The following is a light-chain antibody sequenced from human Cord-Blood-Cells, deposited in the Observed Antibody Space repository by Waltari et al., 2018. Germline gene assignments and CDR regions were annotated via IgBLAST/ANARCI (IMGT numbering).Light chain of an antibody. Sequence: EIVLTQSPRTLSLSPGDRAPLSCRASQSVSSSYLAWYQQKPGQAPRLLIYGASSRATGIPDRFSGSGSGTDFTLTINRLEPEDFAVYYCQQYGSSPLTFGGGTKVEIK. CDR1: QSVSSSY. J-gene: IGKJ4*01. V-gene: IGKV3-20*01. CDR3: QQYGSSPLT. CDR2: GAS.